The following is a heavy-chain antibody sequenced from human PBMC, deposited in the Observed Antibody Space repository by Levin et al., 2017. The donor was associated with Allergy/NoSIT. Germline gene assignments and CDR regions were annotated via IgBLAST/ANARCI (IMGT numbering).Heavy chain of an antibody. V-gene: IGHV1-8*01. Sequence: ASVKVSCKASGYTFTSYDINWVRQDTGQGLEWMGWMNPNSGNTGYAQKFQGRVTMTRNTSISTAYMELSSLRSEDTAVYYCARVASGQWPSVNYFDYWGQGTLVTVSS. CDR3: ARVASGQWPSVNYFDY. J-gene: IGHJ4*02. CDR2: MNPNSGNT. D-gene: IGHD6-19*01. CDR1: GYTFTSYD.